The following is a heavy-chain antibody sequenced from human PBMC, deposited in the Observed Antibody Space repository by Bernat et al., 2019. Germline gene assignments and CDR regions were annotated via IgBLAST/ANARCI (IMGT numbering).Heavy chain of an antibody. CDR1: GFTVSSNY. D-gene: IGHD2-15*01. Sequence: EVQLVESGGGLVQPGGSLRLSCAASGFTVSSNYMSWVRQAPGKGLEWVTVIYSGGSTYYADSVKGRFTISRDHSKNALYLQMNSLRAEDTAVYYCAGDLSPGYCSGGSCDYYYYYGMDVWGQGTTVTVSS. J-gene: IGHJ6*02. CDR3: AGDLSPGYCSGGSCDYYYYYGMDV. CDR2: IYSGGST. V-gene: IGHV3-66*01.